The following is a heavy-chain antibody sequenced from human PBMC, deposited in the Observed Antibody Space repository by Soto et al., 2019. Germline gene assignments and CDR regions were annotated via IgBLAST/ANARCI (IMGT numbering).Heavy chain of an antibody. CDR3: ARGYCTTTICDPWFDP. J-gene: IGHJ5*02. CDR2: IYPGDSDT. V-gene: IGHV5-51*01. D-gene: IGHD2-2*01. Sequence: GESLKISCTGVGYSFTSYWIGWVRQMPGKGLEWMGIIYPGDSDTRYSPSFQGQVTISADKSITTAYLQWSSLKASDTAMYYCARGYCTTTICDPWFDPWGQGTLVTVSA. CDR1: GYSFTSYW.